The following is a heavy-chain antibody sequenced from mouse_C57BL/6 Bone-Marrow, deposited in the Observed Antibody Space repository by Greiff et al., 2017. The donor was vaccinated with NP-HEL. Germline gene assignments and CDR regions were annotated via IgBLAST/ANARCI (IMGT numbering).Heavy chain of an antibody. CDR3: ASPTGTDYYAMDY. Sequence: VKLMESGAELVRPGTSVKVSCKASGYAFTNYLIEWVKQRPGQGLEWIGVINPGSGGTNYNEKFKGKATLTADKSSSTAYMQLSSLTSEDSAVYFCASPTGTDYYAMDYWGQGTSVTVSS. J-gene: IGHJ4*01. CDR2: INPGSGGT. D-gene: IGHD4-1*02. V-gene: IGHV1-54*01. CDR1: GYAFTNYL.